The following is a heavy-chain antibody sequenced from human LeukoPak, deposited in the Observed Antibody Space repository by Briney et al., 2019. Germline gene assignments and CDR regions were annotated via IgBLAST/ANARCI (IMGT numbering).Heavy chain of an antibody. V-gene: IGHV4-34*01. Sequence: SETLSLTCAVYGGSFSNSYWTWIRQSPGKGLEWIGEINHSGSSNFNPSLKSRVTISVDTSKNQFSLKLSSVTAADTAVYYCASNLMIVVGPGAFDIWGQGTMVTDSS. J-gene: IGHJ3*02. CDR1: GGSFSNSY. D-gene: IGHD3-22*01. CDR3: ASNLMIVVGPGAFDI. CDR2: INHSGSS.